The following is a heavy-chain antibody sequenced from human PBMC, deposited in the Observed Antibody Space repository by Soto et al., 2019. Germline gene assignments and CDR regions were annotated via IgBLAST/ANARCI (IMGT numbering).Heavy chain of an antibody. Sequence: SVPTLVNPTQTLTLTCTLSGVSLSTSAVGVGWIRQPPGKALEWLALIYWDDDKRYRPSLESRLNITQDTSKNQVVLRLANVEPADTGTYFCEHRNRDESDGGYYPLKFDYWGQGALVTVSA. D-gene: IGHD3-22*01. CDR1: GVSLSTSAVG. CDR3: EHRNRDESDGGYYPLKFDY. J-gene: IGHJ4*02. CDR2: IYWDDDK. V-gene: IGHV2-5*02.